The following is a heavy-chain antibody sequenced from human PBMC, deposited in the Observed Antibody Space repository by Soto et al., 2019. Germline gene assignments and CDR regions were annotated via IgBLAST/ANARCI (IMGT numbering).Heavy chain of an antibody. CDR2: IWYDGSNK. D-gene: IGHD6-19*01. Sequence: PGGSLRLSCAASGFTFSSYGMHWVRQAPGKGLEWVAVIWYDGSNKYYADSVKGRFTISRDNSKNTLYLQMNSLRAEDTAVYYCARVGAVAGPFDYWGQGTLVNVSS. CDR3: ARVGAVAGPFDY. V-gene: IGHV3-33*01. J-gene: IGHJ4*02. CDR1: GFTFSSYG.